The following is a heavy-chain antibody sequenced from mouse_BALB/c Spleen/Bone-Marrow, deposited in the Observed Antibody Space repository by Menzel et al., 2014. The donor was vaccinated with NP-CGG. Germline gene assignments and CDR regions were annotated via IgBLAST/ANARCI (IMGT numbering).Heavy chain of an antibody. J-gene: IGHJ2*01. CDR1: GFTFTDYY. V-gene: IGHV7-3*02. Sequence: EVQLVESGGGLVRPGGSLRLSCATSGFTFTDYYMNWVRQPPGKALEWLGFIRNKANGYTTEYSASVKGRFTISRDNSQNILYLQMNTLRAEDSATYYCARDKGRVFFDYWGQGTTLTASS. CDR3: ARDKGRVFFDY. CDR2: IRNKANGYTT.